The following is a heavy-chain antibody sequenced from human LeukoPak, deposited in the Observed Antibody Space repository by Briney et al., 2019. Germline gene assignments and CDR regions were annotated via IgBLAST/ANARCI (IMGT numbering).Heavy chain of an antibody. V-gene: IGHV3-7*01. CDR2: IKQDGSEK. D-gene: IGHD3-9*01. J-gene: IGHJ4*02. CDR3: ARGLVSYYDILTGYSSTILDY. Sequence: GGSLRLSCAASGFTFSSYSMNWVRQAPGKGLEWVANIKQDGSEKYYVDSVKGRFTISRDNAKNSLYLQMNSLRAEDTAVYYCARGLVSYYDILTGYSSTILDYWGQGTLVTVSS. CDR1: GFTFSSYS.